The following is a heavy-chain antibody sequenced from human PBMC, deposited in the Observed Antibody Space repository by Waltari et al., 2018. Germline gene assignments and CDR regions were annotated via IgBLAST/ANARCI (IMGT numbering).Heavy chain of an antibody. D-gene: IGHD3-10*01. V-gene: IGHV3-74*01. CDR3: ARDLGGEDAFDI. J-gene: IGHJ3*02. CDR2: INSDESST. CDR1: GFTFSSYW. Sequence: EVQLVESGGGLVQPGGSLRLSCAASGFTFSSYWLHWVRQAPGKGLVWVSGINSDESSTSYADSVKGRCTISRDNAKNTRYLQMKSLRAEDTAVYYCARDLGGEDAFDIWGQGTMVTVSS.